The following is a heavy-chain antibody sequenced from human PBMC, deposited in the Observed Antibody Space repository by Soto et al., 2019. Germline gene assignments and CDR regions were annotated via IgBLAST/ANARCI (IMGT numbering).Heavy chain of an antibody. Sequence: QVTLKESGPTLVKPTQTLTLTCTVSGLSLRTTGVGVGWVRQPPGKALEWLALLYWDDDQRYSPSLRSRLTIAKDSSQKQVFLTMTNMDTVDTATYYXVQXXXXXXXXXXXSSHAYNGLDVWGQGTTVTVSS. CDR2: LYWDDDQ. CDR3: VQXXXXXXXXXXXSSHAYNGLDV. V-gene: IGHV2-5*02. CDR1: GLSLRTTGVG. J-gene: IGHJ6*02. D-gene: IGHD6-6*01.